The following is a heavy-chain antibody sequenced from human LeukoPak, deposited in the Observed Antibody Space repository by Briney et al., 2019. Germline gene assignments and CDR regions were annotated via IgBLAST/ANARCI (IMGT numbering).Heavy chain of an antibody. CDR1: GFTFDDYA. CDR3: AKDDDSSGSLGY. D-gene: IGHD6-19*01. Sequence: PGGSLRLSCAASGFTFDDYAMHWVRQAPGKGLEWVSGISWNSGSIGYADSVKGRFTISRDNAKNSLYLQMNSLRAEDTALYYCAKDDDSSGSLGYWGQGTLVTVSS. CDR2: ISWNSGSI. J-gene: IGHJ4*02. V-gene: IGHV3-9*01.